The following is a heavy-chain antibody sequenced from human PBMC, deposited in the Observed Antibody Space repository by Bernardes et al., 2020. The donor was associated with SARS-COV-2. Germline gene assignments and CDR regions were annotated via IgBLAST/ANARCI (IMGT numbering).Heavy chain of an antibody. V-gene: IGHV3-30-3*01. CDR3: AREVASTGVWFDY. CDR1: GFTFSTYA. J-gene: IGHJ4*02. D-gene: IGHD3-16*01. Sequence: GGSLRLSCAASGFTFSTYALHWVRQAPGTGLEWLAVMSYDGSNKFYTDSVKGRFTISRDNSKNTLYLQMNSLRAEDTAVYYCAREVASTGVWFDYWGQGTLVTVSS. CDR2: MSYDGSNK.